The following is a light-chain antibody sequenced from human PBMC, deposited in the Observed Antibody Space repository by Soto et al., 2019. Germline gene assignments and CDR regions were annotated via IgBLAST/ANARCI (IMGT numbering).Light chain of an antibody. Sequence: EIVLTQSPATLSLSPGERATLSCRASQSVRSYLAWYQQKPGQAPRLLIYGASTRATGIPGRFSGSGSGTDFTLTISRLEPEDFAVYYCQQYSSSPLTFGGGTKVDI. CDR3: QQYSSSPLT. J-gene: IGKJ4*01. V-gene: IGKV3-20*01. CDR2: GAS. CDR1: QSVRSY.